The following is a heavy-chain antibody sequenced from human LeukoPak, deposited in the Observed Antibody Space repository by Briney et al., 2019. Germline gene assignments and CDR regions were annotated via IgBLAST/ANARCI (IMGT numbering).Heavy chain of an antibody. V-gene: IGHV3-74*01. Sequence: GGSLRLSCAASGFRFSSYWMHWVRQAPGTELVWVSRINSDGSTTSYADSVKGRFTISRDNAKNTVYLQMNSLRAEDTAVYYCARASHYTIPFDSWGQGTLVTVSS. J-gene: IGHJ5*01. D-gene: IGHD2-2*02. CDR1: GFRFSSYW. CDR2: INSDGSTT. CDR3: ARASHYTIPFDS.